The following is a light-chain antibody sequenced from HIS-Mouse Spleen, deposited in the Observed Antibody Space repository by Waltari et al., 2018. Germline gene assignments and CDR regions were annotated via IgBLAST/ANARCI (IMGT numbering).Light chain of an antibody. J-gene: IGLJ3*02. V-gene: IGLV1-47*01. CDR1: SSNIGSNY. CDR3: AAWDDSLSGPV. CDR2: RNN. Sequence: QSVLTQPPSASGTPGQRVPISCSGSSSNIGSNYVYWYQQLPGTATKPPTQRNYQQLPGTAPKLLIYRNNQRPSGVPDRFSGSKSGTSASLAISGLRSEDEADYYCAAWDDSLSGPVFGGGTKLTVL.